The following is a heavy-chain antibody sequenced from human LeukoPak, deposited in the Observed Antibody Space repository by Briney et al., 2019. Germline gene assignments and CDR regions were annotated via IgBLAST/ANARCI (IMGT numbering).Heavy chain of an antibody. V-gene: IGHV3-23*01. D-gene: IGHD4-17*01. CDR3: AKRPDYYGDYYFDY. CDR1: GFTFSSYA. CDR2: ISGSGGST. J-gene: IGHJ4*02. Sequence: GGSLRLSCAASGFTFSSYAMSWVRQAPGKGLEWVSAISGSGGSTYYADSVKGRFTISRDNSKNTLYLRMNSLRAEDTAVYYCAKRPDYYGDYYFDYWGQGTLVTVSS.